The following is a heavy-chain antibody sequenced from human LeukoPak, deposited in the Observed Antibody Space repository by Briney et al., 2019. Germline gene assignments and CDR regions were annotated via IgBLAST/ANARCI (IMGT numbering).Heavy chain of an antibody. V-gene: IGHV4-34*01. D-gene: IGHD3-10*01. J-gene: IGHJ3*02. Sequence: SETLSLTCAVYGGSFSGYYWSWIRQPPGKGLEWIGEINHSGSTNYNPSLKSRATISVDTSKNQFSLKLSSVTAADTAVYYCARTLRITMVRGVGRGQRAFDIWGQGTMVTVSS. CDR3: ARTLRITMVRGVGRGQRAFDI. CDR1: GGSFSGYY. CDR2: INHSGST.